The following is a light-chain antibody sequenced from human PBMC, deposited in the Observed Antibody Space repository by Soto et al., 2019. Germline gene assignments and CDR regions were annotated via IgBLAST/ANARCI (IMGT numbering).Light chain of an antibody. Sequence: DIQMTQSPSTLSGSVGDRVTITCRASQTISSWLAWYQQKPGKAPKLLIYKASTLKSGVPSRFSGSGSGIEFTLTISSLQPDDFAVYFCQHYTSYSEAFGRGTKVELK. CDR3: QHYTSYSEA. J-gene: IGKJ1*01. CDR2: KAS. CDR1: QTISSW. V-gene: IGKV1-5*03.